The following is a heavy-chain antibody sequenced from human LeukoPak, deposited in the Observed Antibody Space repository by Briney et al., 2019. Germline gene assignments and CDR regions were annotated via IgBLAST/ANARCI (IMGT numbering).Heavy chain of an antibody. V-gene: IGHV3-53*01. CDR1: GFSVSHNY. Sequence: GGSLRLSCAASGFSVSHNYMSWVRQAPGKGLEWVSIIYSGGSTYYADSVKGRFTISRDNSKNTVHLQMNSLRAEDTAVYYCARADSSGYQRQFDYWGQGTPVTVSS. CDR2: IYSGGST. D-gene: IGHD3-22*01. CDR3: ARADSSGYQRQFDY. J-gene: IGHJ4*02.